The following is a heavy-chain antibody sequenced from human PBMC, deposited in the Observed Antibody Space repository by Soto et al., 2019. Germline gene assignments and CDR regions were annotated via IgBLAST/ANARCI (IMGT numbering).Heavy chain of an antibody. CDR2: ISYDGSNK. Sequence: QVQLVESGGGVVQPGRSLRLSCAASGFTFRIYAMHWVRQAPGKGLECVAVISYDGSNKFYRDSVKGRFTISRDNSKNTLYLQINSLRYEDTAVYYWLRGDREDIAVVIGARPGEYGVDVWGQGTTVTVSS. CDR3: LRGDREDIAVVIGARPGEYGVDV. J-gene: IGHJ6*02. V-gene: IGHV3-30-3*01. CDR1: GFTFRIYA. D-gene: IGHD2-15*01.